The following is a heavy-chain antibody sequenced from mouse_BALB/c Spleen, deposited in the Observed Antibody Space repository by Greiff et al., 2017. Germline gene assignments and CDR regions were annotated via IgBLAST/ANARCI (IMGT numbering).Heavy chain of an antibody. CDR2: IYPGNSDT. J-gene: IGHJ2*01. CDR1: GYTFTSYW. V-gene: IGHV1-5*01. D-gene: IGHD2-1*01. CDR3: TRSGFRYGNYEGGYYFDY. Sequence: EVQLQQSGTVLARPGASVKMSCKASGYTFTSYWMHWVKQRPGQGLEWIGAIYPGNSDTSYNQKFKGKAKLTAVTSTSTAYMELSSLTNEDSAVYYCTRSGFRYGNYEGGYYFDYWGQGTTLTVSS.